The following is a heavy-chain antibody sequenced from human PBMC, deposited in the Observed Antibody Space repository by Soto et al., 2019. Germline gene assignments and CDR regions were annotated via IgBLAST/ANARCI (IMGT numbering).Heavy chain of an antibody. CDR2: INHSGST. CDR1: GGSFSGYY. CDR3: ARDKITGLFDY. Sequence: SETLSLTCAVYGGSFSGYYWTWIRQPPGTGLEWIGEINHSGSTNYNPSLKSRVTISVDTSKNQFSLKLTSVTAAYTAVYYCARDKITGLFDYLVQGTLDTVS. J-gene: IGHJ4*02. V-gene: IGHV4-34*01. D-gene: IGHD3-10*01.